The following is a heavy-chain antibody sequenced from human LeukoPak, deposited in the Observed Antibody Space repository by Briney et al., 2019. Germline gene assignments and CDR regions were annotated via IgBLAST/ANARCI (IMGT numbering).Heavy chain of an antibody. D-gene: IGHD5-12*01. V-gene: IGHV3-21*05. CDR1: GCTFSSYS. J-gene: IGHJ4*02. CDR3: ARDEVAMIVATKYYFDY. Sequence: GGSLRLSCAASGCTFSSYSMNWVRQAPGKGLEWVSYISCSSSYIYYADSVKGRFTISRDNTKNSQSLKMNSLRAEDTAVYYCARDEVAMIVATKYYFDYWGQGTLVTVSS. CDR2: ISCSSSYI.